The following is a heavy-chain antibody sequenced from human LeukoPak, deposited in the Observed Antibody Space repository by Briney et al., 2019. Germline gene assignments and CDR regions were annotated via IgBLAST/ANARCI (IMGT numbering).Heavy chain of an antibody. CDR1: GGSISSSSYY. CDR2: MYYSGST. CDR3: ARHRVPAADDAFDA. Sequence: SETLSLTCTVSGGSISSSSYYWGWIRQPPGKGLEWIGTMYYSGSTYYSPSLKGRVTISVDTSKNQFSLYLNSVTAADTAVYYCARHRVPAADDAFDAWGQGTMVTVSS. J-gene: IGHJ3*01. V-gene: IGHV4-39*01. D-gene: IGHD2-2*01.